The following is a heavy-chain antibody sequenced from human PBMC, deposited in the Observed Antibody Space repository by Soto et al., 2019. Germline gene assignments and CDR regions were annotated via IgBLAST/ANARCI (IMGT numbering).Heavy chain of an antibody. D-gene: IGHD5-12*01. J-gene: IGHJ6*02. CDR2: IWYDGSNK. CDR1: GFTFSRYG. Sequence: QVEVVESGGGVVQAGRSLRLSCEVSGFTFSRYGMHWVRQAPGKGLEWVAFIWYDGSNKNYGDSVKGRFTVSRDDLKNPVYLKMKSFRAEETAVYYCGRDMEFVDIVYTIGHHYSFSGMDVWGQGTTVTVSS. CDR3: GRDMEFVDIVYTIGHHYSFSGMDV. V-gene: IGHV3-33*01.